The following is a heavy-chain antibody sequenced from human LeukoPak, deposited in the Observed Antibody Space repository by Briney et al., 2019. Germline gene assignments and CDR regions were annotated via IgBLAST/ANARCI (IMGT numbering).Heavy chain of an antibody. V-gene: IGHV3-23*01. Sequence: PGGSLRLSCAASGFTFSSYAMSWVREAPGKGLEWLSAISGSGGSRYYAGSLKGRFTISRDNSKHSLYLQMNSLRAEDTAVYYCARASYSYGSGSAFDIWGQGTMVTVSS. D-gene: IGHD5-18*01. CDR1: GFTFSSYA. CDR3: ARASYSYGSGSAFDI. J-gene: IGHJ3*02. CDR2: ISGSGGSR.